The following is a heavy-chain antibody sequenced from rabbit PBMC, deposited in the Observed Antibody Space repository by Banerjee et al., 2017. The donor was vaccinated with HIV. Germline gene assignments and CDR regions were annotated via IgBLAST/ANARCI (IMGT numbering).Heavy chain of an antibody. CDR3: ARNYVNAFDP. J-gene: IGHJ2*01. D-gene: IGHD1-1*01. V-gene: IGHV1S45*01. CDR2: INVVTGKA. CDR1: GFSFSNKAV. Sequence: QEQLVESGGGLVKPGASLTLTCKASGFSFSNKAVMCWVRQAPGKGLEWIACINVVTGKAVYATWAKGRYTFSKTSSTTVTLEMTSLTAADTATYFCARNYVNAFDPWGPGTLVTVS.